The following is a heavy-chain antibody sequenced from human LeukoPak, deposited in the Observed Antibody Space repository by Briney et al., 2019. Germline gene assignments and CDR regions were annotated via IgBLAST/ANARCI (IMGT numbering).Heavy chain of an antibody. J-gene: IGHJ4*02. V-gene: IGHV5-51*01. CDR1: GYSFTSYW. Sequence: GESLKISCKGSGYSFTSYWIGWVRQMPGKGLEWMGIIYPGDSDPRYPPFFQRQVSISADKSSSTACLQWSSLKASDTAMYYCARHVGATGFDYWGQGTLVTVSS. D-gene: IGHD1-26*01. CDR2: IYPGDSDP. CDR3: ARHVGATGFDY.